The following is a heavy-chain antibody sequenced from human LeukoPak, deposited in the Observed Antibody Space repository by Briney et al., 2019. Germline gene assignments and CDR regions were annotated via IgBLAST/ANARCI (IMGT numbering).Heavy chain of an antibody. CDR1: GFTFSSYA. D-gene: IGHD4-17*01. V-gene: IGHV3-48*04. J-gene: IGHJ6*02. CDR3: ARDSNGDDYYGMDV. Sequence: GGSLRLSCAASGFTFSSYAMSWVRQAPGKGLEWVSYIRRTSNTIHYADSVKGRFTISRDNAKNSLALQMTSLRVEDTAVYYCARDSNGDDYYGMDVWGQGTTVIVSS. CDR2: IRRTSNTI.